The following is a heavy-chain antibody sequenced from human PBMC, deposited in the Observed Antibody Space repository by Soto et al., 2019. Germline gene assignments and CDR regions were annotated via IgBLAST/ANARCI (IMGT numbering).Heavy chain of an antibody. CDR2: IYYSGST. V-gene: IGHV4-31*03. CDR3: ARGLAAGSNFDY. Sequence: PSEALSLTCTVSGGSISRGGYYWSWIRQHPGKGLEWIGYIYYSGSTYYNPSLKSRVTISVDTSKNQFSLKLSSVTAADTAVYYCARGLAAGSNFDYWGQGTLVTVSS. CDR1: GGSISRGGYY. J-gene: IGHJ4*02. D-gene: IGHD6-13*01.